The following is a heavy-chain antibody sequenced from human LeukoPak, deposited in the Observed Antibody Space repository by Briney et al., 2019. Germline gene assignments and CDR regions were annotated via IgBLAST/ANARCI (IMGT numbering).Heavy chain of an antibody. CDR1: GGSISSYY. V-gene: IGHV4-59*01. J-gene: IGHJ4*02. CDR3: ARGDGSGTISDY. Sequence: PSETLSLICNVSGGSISSYYWNWIRHPPGKGLEWIGYIYYSGRIDYNPSLKSRVNILIDTSKNQFSLQLHSVTAADTAVYYCARGDGSGTISDYWDQGTLVTVSS. CDR2: IYYSGRI. D-gene: IGHD3-10*01.